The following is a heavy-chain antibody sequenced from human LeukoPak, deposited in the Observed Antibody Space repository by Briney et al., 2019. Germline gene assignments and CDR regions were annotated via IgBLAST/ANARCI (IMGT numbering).Heavy chain of an antibody. V-gene: IGHV3-30-3*01. Sequence: GSLRLSCAASGFTFSSYPIHWVRQAPGKGLEWVSAISYDGSNNYYADSVKGRFTISRDNSKNTLYLQMNSLRTEDTAVYYCARAGGGGASFDYWGQGTLVTVSS. CDR3: ARAGGGGASFDY. CDR2: ISYDGSNN. J-gene: IGHJ4*02. D-gene: IGHD1-26*01. CDR1: GFTFSSYP.